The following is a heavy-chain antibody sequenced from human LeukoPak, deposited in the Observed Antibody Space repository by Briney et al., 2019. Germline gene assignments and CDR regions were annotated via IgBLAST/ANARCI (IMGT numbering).Heavy chain of an antibody. J-gene: IGHJ3*02. D-gene: IGHD3-3*01. V-gene: IGHV3-23*01. Sequence: GGSLRLSCGASGFIFSTYAMSWVRQAPGKGLEWVSAISGSGGSTYYADSVKGRFTISRDNSKNTVYLQMNSLRAEDTAVYYCARDRITIFGVVDDAFDIWGQGTMVTVSS. CDR2: ISGSGGST. CDR1: GFIFSTYA. CDR3: ARDRITIFGVVDDAFDI.